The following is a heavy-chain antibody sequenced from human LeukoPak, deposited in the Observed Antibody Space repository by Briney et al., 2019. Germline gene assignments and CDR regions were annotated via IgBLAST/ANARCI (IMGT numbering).Heavy chain of an antibody. V-gene: IGHV1-69*05. Sequence: SVKVSCKASGYTFTGYYMHWVRQAPGQGLEWMGRIIPIFGTANYAQKFQGRVTITTDESTSTAYMELSSLRSEDTAVYYCASSPDCSSTSCYAFFDYWGQGTLVTVSS. CDR3: ASSPDCSSTSCYAFFDY. D-gene: IGHD2-2*01. CDR2: IIPIFGTA. CDR1: GYTFTGYY. J-gene: IGHJ4*02.